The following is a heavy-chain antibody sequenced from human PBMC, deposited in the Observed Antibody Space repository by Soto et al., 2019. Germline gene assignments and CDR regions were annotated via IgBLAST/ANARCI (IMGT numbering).Heavy chain of an antibody. CDR1: GFTFSDYY. J-gene: IGHJ6*02. CDR2: ISSSVSTI. Sequence: QVQLVESGGGLVKPGGSLRLSCAASGFTFSDYYMSWIRQAPGKGLERVSYISSSVSTIYYADSVKGRFTISRDNAKNALYLQMNTLRAEDTAVYYCAKGEMATTSYYYGMDVWGQGTTLTVSS. CDR3: AKGEMATTSYYYGMDV. V-gene: IGHV3-11*01. D-gene: IGHD5-12*01.